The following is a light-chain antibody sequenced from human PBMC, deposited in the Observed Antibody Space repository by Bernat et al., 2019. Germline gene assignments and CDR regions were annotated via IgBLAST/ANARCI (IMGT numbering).Light chain of an antibody. J-gene: IGKJ1*01. V-gene: IGKV3-20*01. CDR2: GAS. CDR3: QQYGSSPKT. Sequence: EIVLTQSPGTLSLSPGDRATLSCRASQSVSSSSLAWYQQQPGQAPRLLIYGASSRATGISDRFSGSGSGTDFTLTISRLEPEDFAVYSCQQYGSSPKTFGQGTKVEIK. CDR1: QSVSSSS.